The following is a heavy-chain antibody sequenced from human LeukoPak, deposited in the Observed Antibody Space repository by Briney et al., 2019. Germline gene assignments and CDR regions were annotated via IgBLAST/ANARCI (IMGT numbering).Heavy chain of an antibody. J-gene: IGHJ4*02. CDR1: GFTFNTYT. V-gene: IGHV3-30*01. Sequence: GGSLRLSFASSGFTFNTYTMHWVRQAPGKGLEWVAFISFDGRYKYYADSVEGRFTISRDNSKNTLYLQMNSLRAEDTAVYYCASAMDGGARPGNHFNYWGQGTLVTVSS. D-gene: IGHD2-2*01. CDR2: ISFDGRYK. CDR3: ASAMDGGARPGNHFNY.